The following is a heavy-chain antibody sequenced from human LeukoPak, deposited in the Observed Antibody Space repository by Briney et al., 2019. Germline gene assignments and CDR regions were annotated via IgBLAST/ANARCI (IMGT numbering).Heavy chain of an antibody. CDR1: GFTFSSYW. J-gene: IGHJ4*02. CDR2: IKQDGSEK. V-gene: IGHV3-7*01. Sequence: GGSLRLSCAASGFTFSSYWMTWVRLAPGKGLEWVAHIKQDGSEKYYVDSVKGRFTIPRDNAKNSLYLQMNSLRAEDTAVYYCASDSSGYYFAFWGQGTRVTVSS. D-gene: IGHD3-22*01. CDR3: ASDSSGYYFAF.